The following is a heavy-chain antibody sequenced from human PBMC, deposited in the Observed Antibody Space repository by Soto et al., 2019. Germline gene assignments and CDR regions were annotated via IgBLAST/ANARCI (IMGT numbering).Heavy chain of an antibody. J-gene: IGHJ4*02. CDR2: IYYSGQT. D-gene: IGHD2-15*01. CDR3: ASVSLLVQGTHFDY. V-gene: IGHV4-61*01. CDR1: GGSVSSGSYY. Sequence: PSETLSLTCTVSGGSVSSGSYYWSWIRQPPGKGLEWIGNIYYSGQTNYIPSLKSRVTISIDTSKSQFSLKLTPVTAADTAVYYCASVSLLVQGTHFDYWGQGTLVTAPQ.